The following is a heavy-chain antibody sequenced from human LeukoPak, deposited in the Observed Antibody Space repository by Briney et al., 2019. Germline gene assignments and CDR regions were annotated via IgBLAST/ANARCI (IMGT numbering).Heavy chain of an antibody. Sequence: SGRSLRLSCAASGFTFSSYGMHWVRQAPGKGLEWVAVISYDGSNKYYADSVKGRFTISRDNSKNTLYLQMNSLRAEDTAVYYCAKEASIVVVPAAIGLDYWGQGTLVTVSS. D-gene: IGHD2-2*01. V-gene: IGHV3-30*18. CDR2: ISYDGSNK. CDR3: AKEASIVVVPAAIGLDY. J-gene: IGHJ4*02. CDR1: GFTFSSYG.